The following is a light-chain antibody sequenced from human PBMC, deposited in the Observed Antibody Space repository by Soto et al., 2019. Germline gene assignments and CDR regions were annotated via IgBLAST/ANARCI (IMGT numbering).Light chain of an antibody. Sequence: DIQMTQSPSTLAASVGDRVTITCRASQSMSRWLAWYQLKPGKAPKLLIYDVSNLQSGVPSRFSGSGSGTEFTLTIGSLQPDDYAIYYCQQYSTHSTFGQGTKLEI. J-gene: IGKJ2*01. CDR1: QSMSRW. CDR3: QQYSTHST. CDR2: DVS. V-gene: IGKV1-5*01.